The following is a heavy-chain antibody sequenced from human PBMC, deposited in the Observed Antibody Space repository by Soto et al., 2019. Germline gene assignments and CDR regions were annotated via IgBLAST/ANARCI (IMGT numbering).Heavy chain of an antibody. Sequence: TLSLTCAVSCGSISGGGFSWSWIRQPPGKGLEWIGYILHTGGTQYNPSLKSRVSMSVDKSKNQFSLHLTSVTAADTAVYYCARLQFGEGFDYWGQGSLVTVSS. CDR3: ARLQFGEGFDY. V-gene: IGHV4-30-2*01. CDR1: CGSISGGGFS. J-gene: IGHJ4*02. D-gene: IGHD3-10*01. CDR2: ILHTGGT.